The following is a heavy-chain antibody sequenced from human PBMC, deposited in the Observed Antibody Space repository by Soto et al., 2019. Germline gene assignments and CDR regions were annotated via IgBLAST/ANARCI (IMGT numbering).Heavy chain of an antibody. Sequence: GGSLRLSCAASGFTFSSYDMHWVRQATGKGLEWVSAIGTAGDTYYPGSVKGRFNISRENAKNSLYLQMNSLRAGDTAVYYCARVGPRYCSGGSFYYSRAFDIWGQGTMVTVSS. V-gene: IGHV3-13*01. CDR3: ARVGPRYCSGGSFYYSRAFDI. D-gene: IGHD2-15*01. J-gene: IGHJ3*02. CDR1: GFTFSSYD. CDR2: IGTAGDT.